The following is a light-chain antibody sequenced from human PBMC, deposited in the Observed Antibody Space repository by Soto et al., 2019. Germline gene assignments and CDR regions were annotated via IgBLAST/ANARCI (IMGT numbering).Light chain of an antibody. V-gene: IGLV1-44*01. CDR2: DNN. Sequence: QSVLTQPPSASGAPGQRVTISSSGSRSNIGSNAVSWYQQLPGKAPKLLIYDNNQRPSGVPDRFSASTSGTSASLAISGLQSEDEADYYCAVWDDSQNGFFAFGTGTKLTVL. CDR1: RSNIGSNA. CDR3: AVWDDSQNGFFA. J-gene: IGLJ1*01.